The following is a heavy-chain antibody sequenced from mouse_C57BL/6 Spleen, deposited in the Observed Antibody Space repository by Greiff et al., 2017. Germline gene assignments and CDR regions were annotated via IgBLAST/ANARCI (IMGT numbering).Heavy chain of an antibody. D-gene: IGHD1-2*01. Sequence: QVQLQQPGAELVKPGASVKLSCKASGYTFTSYWMHWVKQRPGQGLEWIGMIHPNSGSTNYNEKFKSKATLTVDKSSSTAYMQLSSLTSEDSAVYYCARVREEARWTLLRRGAMDYWGQGTSVTVSS. CDR1: GYTFTSYW. CDR3: ARVREEARWTLLRRGAMDY. J-gene: IGHJ4*01. V-gene: IGHV1-64*01. CDR2: IHPNSGST.